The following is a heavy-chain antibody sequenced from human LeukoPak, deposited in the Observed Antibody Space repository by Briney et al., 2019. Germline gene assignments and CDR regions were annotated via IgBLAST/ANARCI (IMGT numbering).Heavy chain of an antibody. CDR2: IYSGGST. Sequence: GTSLRLSCAASGFTFSSYGMHWVRQAPGKGLEWVSVIYSGGSTYYADSVKGRFTISRDNSKNTLYLQINSLRAEDTAVYYCAKQTYWYFDLWGRGTLVTVSS. CDR1: GFTFSSYG. V-gene: IGHV3-NL1*01. CDR3: AKQTYWYFDL. J-gene: IGHJ2*01.